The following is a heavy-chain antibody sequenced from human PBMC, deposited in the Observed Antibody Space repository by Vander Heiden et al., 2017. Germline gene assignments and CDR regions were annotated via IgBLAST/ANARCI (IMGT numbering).Heavy chain of an antibody. Sequence: LQLQESGSGLVRPSQTLYLTCAVSGGSVSRGDYSWSWIRQSPGKGLEWVGYIYQSGSTYYSPSLKSRVTISVDRSSNQLSLRLSSVTAADTAVYYCARGGQIAAPGFNGVYYYYGMDVWGRGTTVTVSS. D-gene: IGHD6-13*01. CDR3: ARGGQIAAPGFNGVYYYYGMDV. V-gene: IGHV4-30-2*06. J-gene: IGHJ6*02. CDR1: GGSVSRGDYS. CDR2: IYQSGST.